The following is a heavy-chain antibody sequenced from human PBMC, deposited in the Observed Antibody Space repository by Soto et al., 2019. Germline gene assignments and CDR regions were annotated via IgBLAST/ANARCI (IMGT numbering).Heavy chain of an antibody. CDR3: ASSVLVTSTMNYFDL. D-gene: IGHD2-8*02. Sequence: WESLKISCQASGYSFSNFWIAWVRQMPGEGLEWLGIIYPDDSDTRYSPSFLGQVTSSADKSIKTTYLQWSSLKASDTAIYFCASSVLVTSTMNYFDLWGQGTLVTVSS. V-gene: IGHV5-51*01. CDR1: GYSFSNFW. J-gene: IGHJ4*02. CDR2: IYPDDSDT.